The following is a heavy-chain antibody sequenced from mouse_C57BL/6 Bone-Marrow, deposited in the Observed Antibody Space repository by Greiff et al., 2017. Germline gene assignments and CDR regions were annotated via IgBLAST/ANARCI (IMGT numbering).Heavy chain of an antibody. D-gene: IGHD2-1*01. CDR2: ILPGSGST. V-gene: IGHV1-9*01. Sequence: QVQLQQSGAELMKPGASVKLSCKATGYTFTGYWIEWVKQRPRHGLEWIGEILPGSGSTNYNEKFKGKATFTADTSSNTAYMQLSSLTTEDSAIYYCARRGGAIYYGNYFDYWGQGTTLTVSS. J-gene: IGHJ2*01. CDR3: ARRGGAIYYGNYFDY. CDR1: GYTFTGYW.